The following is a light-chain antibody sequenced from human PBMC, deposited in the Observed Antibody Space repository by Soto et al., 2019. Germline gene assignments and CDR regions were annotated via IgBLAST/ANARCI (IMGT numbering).Light chain of an antibody. V-gene: IGKV3-20*01. CDR2: GAS. CDR1: QSVINGY. CDR3: QQYGSSPFT. J-gene: IGKJ4*01. Sequence: EIVLTQSPGTLSLSPGERATLSCRASQSVINGYLAWYQQRPGQPPRLVIYGASRRATGIPDRFSGSGSGTDFTLSICRLEPEDFAAYYCQQYGSSPFTFGGGTKVEIK.